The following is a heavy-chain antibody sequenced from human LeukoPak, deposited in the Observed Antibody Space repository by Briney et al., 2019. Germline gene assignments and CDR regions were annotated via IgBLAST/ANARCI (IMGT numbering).Heavy chain of an antibody. J-gene: IGHJ3*02. Sequence: SQTLSLTCTVSGGSIFSGGYYWSWIRQHPGKGLEWIGYIYYSGSTYHNPSLKSRVTISVDTSKNQLSLKLSSVTAADTAVYYCARGSGSSGYYRDTFDIWGQGTMVTVSS. CDR3: ARGSGSSGYYRDTFDI. CDR1: GGSIFSGGYY. CDR2: IYYSGST. V-gene: IGHV4-31*03. D-gene: IGHD3-22*01.